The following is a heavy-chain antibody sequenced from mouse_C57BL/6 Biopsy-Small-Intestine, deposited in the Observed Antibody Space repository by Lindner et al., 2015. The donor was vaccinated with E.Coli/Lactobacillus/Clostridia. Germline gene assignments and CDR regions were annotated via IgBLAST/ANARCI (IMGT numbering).Heavy chain of an antibody. CDR3: SYGNYF. D-gene: IGHD2-1*01. CDR1: AYSFTGYY. J-gene: IGHJ2*01. CDR2: INPTTGST. V-gene: IGHV1-42*01. Sequence: VQLQESGPELVKPGASVKISCKASAYSFTGYYMNWVKQSPEKGLEWIGEINPTTGSTSYNQKFKAKATLTVDKSSRTAYMQLKSLTSEDSAVYYCSYGNYFWGQGTTLTVSS.